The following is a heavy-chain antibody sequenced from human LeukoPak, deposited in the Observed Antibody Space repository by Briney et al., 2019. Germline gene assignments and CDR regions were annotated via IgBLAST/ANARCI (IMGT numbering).Heavy chain of an antibody. CDR2: ISSSSSYI. CDR3: AKGRRIAVAGSCDY. D-gene: IGHD6-19*01. J-gene: IGHJ4*02. Sequence: GGSLRLSCAASGFTFSSYSMNWVRQAPGKGLGWVSSISSSSSYIYYADSVKGRFTISRDNAKNSLYLQMNSLRAEDTALYYCAKGRRIAVAGSCDYWGQGTLVTVSS. V-gene: IGHV3-21*04. CDR1: GFTFSSYS.